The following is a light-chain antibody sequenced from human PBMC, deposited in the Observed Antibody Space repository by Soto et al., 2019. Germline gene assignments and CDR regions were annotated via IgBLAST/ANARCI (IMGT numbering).Light chain of an antibody. J-gene: IGLJ1*01. CDR3: SSFTSSSTQV. CDR2: EVS. CDR1: SSDVGGYNY. Sequence: QSALTQPASVSGSPGQSITISCTGTSSDVGGYNYVSWYQQHPGKVPKLMIYEVSNRPSGVVNRFSGSKSGNTASLTISGXQAEDEADYYCSSFTSSSTQVFGTGTKLTVL. V-gene: IGLV2-14*01.